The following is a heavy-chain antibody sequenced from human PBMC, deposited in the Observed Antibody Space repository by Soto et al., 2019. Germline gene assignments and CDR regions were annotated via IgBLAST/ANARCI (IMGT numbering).Heavy chain of an antibody. V-gene: IGHV3-11*04. D-gene: IGHD6-19*01. CDR1: GFTFSDFY. J-gene: IGHJ4*02. CDR2: ISSTGSII. CDR3: AKGPHNNVGWAYYFES. Sequence: GGSLRLSCAASGFTFSDFYMSWIRQAPGKGLEWVSYISSTGSIIYNADSVKGRFTVSRDNVKNSLFLQMSSLRAEDTALYYCAKGPHNNVGWAYYFESWGQGVPVTVSS.